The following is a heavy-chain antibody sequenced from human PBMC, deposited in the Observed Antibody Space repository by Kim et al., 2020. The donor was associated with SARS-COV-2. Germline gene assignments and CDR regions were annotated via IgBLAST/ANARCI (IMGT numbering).Heavy chain of an antibody. CDR1: GYSFTSYW. J-gene: IGHJ6*02. D-gene: IGHD5-12*01. V-gene: IGHV5-10-1*01. CDR2: IDPSDSYT. CDR3: AVATHREGYYYYYYGMDV. Sequence: GESLKISCKGSGYSFTSYWISWVRQMPGKGLEWMGRIDPSDSYTNYSPSFQGHVTISADKSISTAYLQWSSLKASDTAMYYCAVATHREGYYYYYYGMDVWGQGTTVTVSS.